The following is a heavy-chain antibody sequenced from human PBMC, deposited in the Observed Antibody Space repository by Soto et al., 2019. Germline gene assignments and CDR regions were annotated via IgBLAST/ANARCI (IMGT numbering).Heavy chain of an antibody. J-gene: IGHJ4*02. D-gene: IGHD6-19*01. CDR1: GYTFTNYA. CDR3: VRDGAVAGTINFDF. CDR2: INAGNGNT. V-gene: IGHV1-3*01. Sequence: ASVKVSCKASGYTFTNYAVHWVRQAPGQRLEWMGWINAGNGNTKYSRKFQGRVTITRDTSASTAYMELRSLRSEDKAVYYCVRDGAVAGTINFDFWGQGNMVAVSS.